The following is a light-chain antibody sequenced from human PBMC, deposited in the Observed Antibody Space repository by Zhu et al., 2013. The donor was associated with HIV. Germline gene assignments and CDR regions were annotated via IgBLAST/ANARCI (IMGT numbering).Light chain of an antibody. V-gene: IGLV2-14*02. CDR1: SSDVGSYDL. CDR3: AAWDDSQSGVV. J-gene: IGLJ2*01. CDR2: EVT. Sequence: QSALTQPASVSASPGRSITISCTGTSSDVGSYDLVSWYQQHPGKAPKLIIYEVTKRPSGVSNRFSGSKSGNTASLTISGLRSEDEADYYCAAWDDSQSGVVFGGGTKLTVL.